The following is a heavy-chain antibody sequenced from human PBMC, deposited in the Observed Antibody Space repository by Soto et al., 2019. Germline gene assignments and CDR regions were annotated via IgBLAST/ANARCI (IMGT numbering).Heavy chain of an antibody. CDR2: IVGSGGST. CDR3: AKDVLGIVTDAFES. V-gene: IGHV3-23*01. Sequence: GGSLRLSCAASGFTFSSHVMSWVRQAPGKGLEWVSAIVGSGGSTYYADSVKGRFTISRDNSKNTLNLQMNSLRAEDTAVYYCAKDVLGIVTDAFESWGKGKMVTV. CDR1: GFTFSSHV. J-gene: IGHJ3*02. D-gene: IGHD3-22*01.